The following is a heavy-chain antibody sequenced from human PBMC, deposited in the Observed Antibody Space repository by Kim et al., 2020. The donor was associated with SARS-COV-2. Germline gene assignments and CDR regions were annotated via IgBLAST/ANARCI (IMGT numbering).Heavy chain of an antibody. Sequence: GGSLRLSCAASGFTFSNAWMSWVRQAPGKGLEWVGRIKSKTDGGTTDYAAPVKGRFTISRDDSKNTLYLQMNSLKTEDTAVYYCTTDGRSSWYVRRTGWFDPWGQGTLVTASS. CDR3: TTDGRSSWYVRRTGWFDP. CDR2: IKSKTDGGTT. V-gene: IGHV3-15*01. CDR1: GFTFSNAW. D-gene: IGHD6-13*01. J-gene: IGHJ5*02.